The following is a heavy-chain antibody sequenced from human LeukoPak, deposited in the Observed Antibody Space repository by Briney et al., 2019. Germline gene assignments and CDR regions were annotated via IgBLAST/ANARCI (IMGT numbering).Heavy chain of an antibody. J-gene: IGHJ4*02. CDR2: INPNSGGT. Sequence: ASVKVSCKASGYTFTGYYMHWVRQAPGQGLEWMGWINPNSGGTNYAQKFQGRVTMTSDTSTSTVYMELSSLRSEDTAVYYCARVTSTSWYECFDYWGQGTLVTVSS. CDR3: ARVTSTSWYECFDY. CDR1: GYTFTGYY. V-gene: IGHV1-2*02. D-gene: IGHD6-13*01.